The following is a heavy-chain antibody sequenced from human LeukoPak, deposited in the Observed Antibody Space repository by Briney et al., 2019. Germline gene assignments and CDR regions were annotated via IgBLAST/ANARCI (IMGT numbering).Heavy chain of an antibody. D-gene: IGHD3-22*01. CDR3: ARGPTYFYDSSGFYSYYYYMDV. J-gene: IGHJ6*03. V-gene: IGHV1-2*02. Sequence: ASVKVSCKASGYTFTGYYLHWVRQAPGQGLEWMGWINPNSGGTNYAQKFQGRVTMTRDTSISTAYMELSRLRSDDTAVYYCARGPTYFYDSSGFYSYYYYMDVWGRGTTVTISS. CDR1: GYTFTGYY. CDR2: INPNSGGT.